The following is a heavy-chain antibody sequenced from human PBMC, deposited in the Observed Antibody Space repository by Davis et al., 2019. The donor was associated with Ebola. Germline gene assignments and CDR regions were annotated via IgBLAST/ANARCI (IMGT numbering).Heavy chain of an antibody. CDR1: GGSISSGGYP. CDR2: IYHSGST. CDR3: ASMTTSFDY. Sequence: SETLSLTCAVSGGSISSGGYPWSWIRQPPGKGLEWIGYIYHSGSTYYNPSLKSRVTISVDKSKNQFSLKLSSVTAADTAVYYCASMTTSFDYWGQGTLVTVSS. V-gene: IGHV4-30-2*01. J-gene: IGHJ4*02. D-gene: IGHD4-17*01.